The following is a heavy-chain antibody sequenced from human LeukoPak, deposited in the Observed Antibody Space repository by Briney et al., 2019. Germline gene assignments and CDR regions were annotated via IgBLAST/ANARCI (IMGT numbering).Heavy chain of an antibody. CDR3: ARGYDSSGYYQYYMDV. Sequence: ASVKVSFKASGYTFTSYDINWVRQATGQGLEWMGWMNPNSGNTGYAQKFQGRVTITRNTSISTAYMELSSLRSEDTAVYYCARGYDSSGYYQYYMDVWGKGTTVTVSS. V-gene: IGHV1-8*03. J-gene: IGHJ6*03. D-gene: IGHD3-22*01. CDR1: GYTFTSYD. CDR2: MNPNSGNT.